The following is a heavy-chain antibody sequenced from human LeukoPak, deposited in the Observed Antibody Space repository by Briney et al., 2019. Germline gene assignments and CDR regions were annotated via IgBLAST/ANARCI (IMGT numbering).Heavy chain of an antibody. CDR1: GFTFGSYA. D-gene: IGHD3-22*01. V-gene: IGHV3-23*01. J-gene: IGHJ3*01. Sequence: PGGSLRLSCAASGFTFGSYAMTWVRQAPGKGLEWVSVIGASGADTYYSDSVKGRFTVSRDNSQNTLFLHMSSLRAEDTAVYFCARRPRDTSGYYLGAFHDWGQGTTVTVSS. CDR2: IGASGADT. CDR3: ARRPRDTSGYYLGAFHD.